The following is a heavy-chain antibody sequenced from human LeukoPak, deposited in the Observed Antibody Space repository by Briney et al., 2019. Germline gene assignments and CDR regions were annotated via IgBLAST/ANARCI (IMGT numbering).Heavy chain of an antibody. CDR1: GGSISSGTYY. CDR3: ARGWSRGRFGYCTNGVCYTGGVFGY. J-gene: IGHJ4*02. V-gene: IGHV4-61*10. D-gene: IGHD2-8*01. CDR2: INHSGST. Sequence: PSETLSLTCTVSGGSISSGTYYWSWIRQPAGKGLEWIGEINHSGSTNYNPSLKSRVTISVDTSKNQFSLKLSSVTAADTAVYYCARGWSRGRFGYCTNGVCYTGGVFGYWGQGTLVTVSS.